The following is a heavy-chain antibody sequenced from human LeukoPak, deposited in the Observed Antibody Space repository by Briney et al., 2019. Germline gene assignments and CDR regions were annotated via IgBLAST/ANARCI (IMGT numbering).Heavy chain of an antibody. CDR1: GFTFSSYS. V-gene: IGHV3-21*01. CDR2: ISGSGSYI. CDR3: ARGYHFDPSGHNYGFYIDS. J-gene: IGHJ4*02. Sequence: PGGSLRLSCAASGFTFSSYSMHWVRQAPWKGLEWVSSISGSGSYIYYADSVKGRFAISRDNAKNSLYLRMNSLRAEDTAVYYCARGYHFDPSGHNYGFYIDSWGQGTLVTVSS. D-gene: IGHD3-22*01.